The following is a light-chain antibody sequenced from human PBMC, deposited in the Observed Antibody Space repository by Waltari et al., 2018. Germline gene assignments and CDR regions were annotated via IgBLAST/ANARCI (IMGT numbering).Light chain of an antibody. CDR3: AAWDDNLNGWV. CDR2: GNN. Sequence: QSVLTQPPSASGTPGQRFAISCSGSSSTIRSNTVNWYQQLPGTAPKPLIYGNNQRPSGVPDRFSGSKSGTSASLAIGGLQSDDEADYYCAAWDDNLNGWVFGGGTMLAVL. V-gene: IGLV1-44*01. J-gene: IGLJ3*02. CDR1: SSTIRSNT.